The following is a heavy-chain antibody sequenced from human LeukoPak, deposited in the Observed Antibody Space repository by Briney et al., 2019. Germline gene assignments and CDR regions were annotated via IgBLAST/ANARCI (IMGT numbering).Heavy chain of an antibody. CDR3: AKAPLGMLSEGHFDY. Sequence: GGSLRLSCAASGFTFSSYAMSWVRQAPGKGLEWVSAISGSGGSTYYADSVKGRFTISRDNSKNTLYLQMNSLRAEDTAVYYCAKAPLGMLSEGHFDYWGQGTLVTVSS. V-gene: IGHV3-23*01. CDR2: ISGSGGST. J-gene: IGHJ4*02. D-gene: IGHD2-8*01. CDR1: GFTFSSYA.